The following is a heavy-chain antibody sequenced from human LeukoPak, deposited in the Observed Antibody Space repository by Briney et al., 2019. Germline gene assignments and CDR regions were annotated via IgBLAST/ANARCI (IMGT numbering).Heavy chain of an antibody. V-gene: IGHV4-39*07. Sequence: PSETLSLTCTVSGGSISSSHYYWDWIRQPPGKGLEWIGTISYSGNTYYNPSLKSRVTISVDTSKNQFSLKLSSVTAADTAVYYCAREAYYYDSSGQNILGYWGQGTLVTVSS. CDR2: ISYSGNT. CDR1: GGSISSSHYY. J-gene: IGHJ4*02. CDR3: AREAYYYDSSGQNILGY. D-gene: IGHD3-22*01.